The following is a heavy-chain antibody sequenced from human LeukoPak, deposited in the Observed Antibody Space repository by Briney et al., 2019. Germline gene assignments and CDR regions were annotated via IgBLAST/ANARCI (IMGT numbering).Heavy chain of an antibody. CDR2: IRYDGSNK. CDR1: GFTFSSYG. CDR3: AKGPHRFLSRGSHRSFFLDY. Sequence: PGRSLRLSCAASGFTFSSYGMHWVRQAPGKGLEWVAFIRYDGSNKYYADSVKGRFTISRDNSKNTLYLQMNSLRAEDTAVYYCAKGPHRFLSRGSHRSFFLDYWGQGTLVTVSS. D-gene: IGHD3-10*01. J-gene: IGHJ4*02. V-gene: IGHV3-30*02.